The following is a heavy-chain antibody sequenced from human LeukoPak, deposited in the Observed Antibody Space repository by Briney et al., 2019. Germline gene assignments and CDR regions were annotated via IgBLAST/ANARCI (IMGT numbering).Heavy chain of an antibody. D-gene: IGHD3-22*01. J-gene: IGHJ4*02. CDR2: INQDGSEK. V-gene: IGHV3-7*01. CDR1: GFAFSNYW. Sequence: PGGSLRLSCAVSGFAFSNYWMTWVRQAPGKGLEWVANINQDGSEKYYVDSVKGRFTISRDNAENSLYLQMNSLRVADTAVYYCAKGQRGTMIVVVITPYDYWGQGTLVTVSS. CDR3: AKGQRGTMIVVVITPYDY.